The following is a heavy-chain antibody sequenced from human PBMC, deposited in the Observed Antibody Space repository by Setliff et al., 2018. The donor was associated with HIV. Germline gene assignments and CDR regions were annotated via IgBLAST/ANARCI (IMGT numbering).Heavy chain of an antibody. CDR2: AHYTGNT. CDR1: GGSITSSTYY. J-gene: IGHJ4*02. Sequence: PSETLSLTCTVSGGSITSSTYYWGWIRQPPGKGLEWIGTAHYTGNTYHNPSLKSRVTISVEVSKNQISLKLTAVTAADSAVYYCAREADGIDFWGQGTLVTVSS. D-gene: IGHD2-15*01. CDR3: AREADGIDF. V-gene: IGHV4-39*02.